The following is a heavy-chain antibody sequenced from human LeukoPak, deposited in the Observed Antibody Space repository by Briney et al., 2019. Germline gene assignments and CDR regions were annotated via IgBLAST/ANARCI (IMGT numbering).Heavy chain of an antibody. CDR2: IMETGNEK. D-gene: IGHD3-16*01. CDR1: GFTLSADW. Sequence: GGSLRLSCTASGFTLSADWVSWVRQAPGKGLEWVAIIMETGNEKFYVDSVKGRFTISRDNAKNSLYLQMNSLRADDSAVYYCARDPLDVWGQGTLVTVSS. J-gene: IGHJ4*02. CDR3: ARDPLDV. V-gene: IGHV3-7*01.